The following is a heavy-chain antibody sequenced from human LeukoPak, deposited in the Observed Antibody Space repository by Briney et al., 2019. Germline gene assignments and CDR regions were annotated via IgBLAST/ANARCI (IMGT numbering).Heavy chain of an antibody. J-gene: IGHJ4*02. CDR3: ASHPMQNSYGYALAYYFDY. Sequence: ASETLSLTCTVSGGSISSYYWSWIRQPAGKGLEWIGRIYTSGSTNYNPSLKSRVTISVDTSRNQFSLKLSSVTAADTAVYYCASHPMQNSYGYALAYYFDYWGQGTLVTVSS. CDR1: GGSISSYY. D-gene: IGHD5-18*01. V-gene: IGHV4-4*07. CDR2: IYTSGST.